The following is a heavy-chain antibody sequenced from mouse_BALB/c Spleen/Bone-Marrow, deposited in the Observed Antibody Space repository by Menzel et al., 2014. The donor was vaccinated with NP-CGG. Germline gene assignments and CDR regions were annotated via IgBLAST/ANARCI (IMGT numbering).Heavy chain of an antibody. J-gene: IGHJ4*01. Sequence: VKLMESGAELVRPGSSVKISCKASGYAFSNYWMNWVKQRPGQGLEWIGQIHPGDGDTNYNGKFKGKATLTADKSSSTAYMQLSSLTSEDSAVYFCARRDGSTYYYAMDYWGQGTSVTVSS. D-gene: IGHD1-1*01. CDR1: GYAFSNYW. CDR2: IHPGDGDT. CDR3: ARRDGSTYYYAMDY. V-gene: IGHV1-80*01.